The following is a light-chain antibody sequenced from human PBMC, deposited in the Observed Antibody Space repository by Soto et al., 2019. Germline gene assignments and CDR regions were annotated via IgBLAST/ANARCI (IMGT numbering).Light chain of an antibody. J-gene: IGKJ1*01. Sequence: EIVMTQSPATLSVSPGERATLSCRASQSVSSNLALYQQKPGQAPGLLIYGASTRATGIPARFSGSGSGTDFTLTISSLEPEDFAVYYCHQRQSWPRTFGQGTKVDIK. CDR2: GAS. V-gene: IGKV3-15*01. CDR1: QSVSSN. CDR3: HQRQSWPRT.